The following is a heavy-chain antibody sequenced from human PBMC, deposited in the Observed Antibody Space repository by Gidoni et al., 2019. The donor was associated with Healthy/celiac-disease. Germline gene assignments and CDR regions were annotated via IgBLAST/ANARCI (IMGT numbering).Heavy chain of an antibody. CDR1: GGSISSYY. J-gene: IGHJ6*02. D-gene: IGHD2-2*01. CDR2: IYYSGST. Sequence: QVQLQESGPGLVKPSETLSLPCTVSGGSISSYYWSWIRQPPGKGLEWIGYIYYSGSTNYNPSLKSRVTISVDTSKNQFSLKLSSVTAADTAVYYCARGAPAAKHYYYYYGMDVWGQGTTVTVSS. V-gene: IGHV4-59*01. CDR3: ARGAPAAKHYYYYYGMDV.